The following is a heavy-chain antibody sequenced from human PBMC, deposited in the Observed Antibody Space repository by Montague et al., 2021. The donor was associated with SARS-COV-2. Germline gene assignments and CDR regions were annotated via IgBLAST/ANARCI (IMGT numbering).Heavy chain of an antibody. J-gene: IGHJ4*02. CDR2: INHSGST. CDR1: GGSFSGYY. CDR3: RGGHIGYFYYDY. Sequence: SETLSLTCAVYGGSFSGYYWSWIRQPPGKGLEWIGEINHSGSTNYNLSLKSRVTISVDTSKNQLSLKMTAVTAADTALYYCRGGHIGYFYYDYWGQGTLVTVSS. V-gene: IGHV4-34*01. D-gene: IGHD3-22*01.